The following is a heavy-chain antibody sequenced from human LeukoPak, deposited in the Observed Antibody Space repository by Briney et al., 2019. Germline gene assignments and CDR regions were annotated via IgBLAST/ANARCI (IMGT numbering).Heavy chain of an antibody. CDR2: ISGSGGST. CDR3: AKEQSIAVASEYYFDY. J-gene: IGHJ4*02. CDR1: GFTFSSYA. Sequence: GGSLRLSCAASGFTFSSYAMSWVRQAPGKGLEWVSAISGSGGSTYYADSVKGRFTISRDNSKNTLYLQMNSLRAEDTAVCYCAKEQSIAVASEYYFDYWGQGTLVTVSS. V-gene: IGHV3-23*01. D-gene: IGHD6-19*01.